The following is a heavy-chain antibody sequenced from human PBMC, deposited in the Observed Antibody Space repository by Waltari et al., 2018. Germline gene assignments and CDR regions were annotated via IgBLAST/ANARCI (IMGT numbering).Heavy chain of an antibody. CDR1: GGSISSYY. CDR3: ASSVVVTADDAFDI. V-gene: IGHV4-59*01. CDR2: IDYSGST. J-gene: IGHJ3*02. D-gene: IGHD2-21*02. Sequence: QVQLQESGPGLVKPSETLSLTCTVSGGSISSYYWSWIRQPPGKGLEWIGYIDYSGSTNYNPALKSRVTITVDTSKNQFSLKLSSVTAADTTVYDCASSVVVTADDAFDIWGQGTMVTVSS.